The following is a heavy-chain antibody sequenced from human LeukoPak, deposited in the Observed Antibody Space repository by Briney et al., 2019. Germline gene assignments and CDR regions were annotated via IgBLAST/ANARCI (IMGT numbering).Heavy chain of an antibody. CDR2: IYTSGST. J-gene: IGHJ4*02. Sequence: SETLSLTCTVSGGSISSYYWSWIRQPAGKGLEWIGRIYTSGSTNYNPSLKSRVTMSVDTSKNQFSLKLSSVTAADTAVYYWARYFGARPHYDFWSGYLGGYFDYWGQGTLVTVSS. D-gene: IGHD3-3*01. CDR1: GGSISSYY. CDR3: ARYFGARPHYDFWSGYLGGYFDY. V-gene: IGHV4-4*07.